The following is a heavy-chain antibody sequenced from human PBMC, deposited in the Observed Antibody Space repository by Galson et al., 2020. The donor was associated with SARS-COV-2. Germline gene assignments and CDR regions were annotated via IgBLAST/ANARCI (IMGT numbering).Heavy chain of an antibody. CDR1: GFSLSNARMG. CDR3: ARVYGSGSYYKGDAFDI. J-gene: IGHJ3*02. V-gene: IGHV2-26*01. Sequence: SGPTLVNPTETLTLTCTVSGFSLSNARMGVSWIRQAPGKALEWLAHIFSNDEKSYSTSLKSRLTIPKDTSKSQVVLTMTNMDPVDTATYYCARVYGSGSYYKGDAFDIWGQGTMVTVSS. D-gene: IGHD3-10*01. CDR2: IFSNDEK.